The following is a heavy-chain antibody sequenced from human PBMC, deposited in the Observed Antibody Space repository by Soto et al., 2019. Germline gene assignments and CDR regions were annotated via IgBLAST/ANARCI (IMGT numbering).Heavy chain of an antibody. CDR1: GFTFRNYG. CDR2: ISHDGSDR. V-gene: IGHV3-30*18. Sequence: GGSLRLSCAASGFTFRNYGMHWVRQAPGKGLEWVAVISHDGSDRYYADSMKGRFIISRDNSENTLFLNMNSLKPEDTAVYYCAKENQHLVHDYWGQGTLVTVSS. J-gene: IGHJ4*02. D-gene: IGHD6-13*01. CDR3: AKENQHLVHDY.